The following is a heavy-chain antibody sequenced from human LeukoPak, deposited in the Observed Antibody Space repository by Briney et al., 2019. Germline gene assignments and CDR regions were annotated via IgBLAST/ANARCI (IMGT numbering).Heavy chain of an antibody. Sequence: GGSLRLSCAASGFTFSSYSMNWVRQAPGKGLEWVSSISSSSSYIYYADSVKGRFTISRDNAKNSLYLQMNSLRAEDTAVYYCARRSSSWYGDRAFDIWGQGTVVTVSS. CDR2: ISSSSSYI. V-gene: IGHV3-21*01. CDR1: GFTFSSYS. CDR3: ARRSSSWYGDRAFDI. J-gene: IGHJ3*02. D-gene: IGHD6-13*01.